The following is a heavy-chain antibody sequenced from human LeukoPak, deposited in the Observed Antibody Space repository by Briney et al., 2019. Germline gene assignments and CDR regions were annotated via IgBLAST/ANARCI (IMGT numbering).Heavy chain of an antibody. D-gene: IGHD3-22*01. J-gene: IGHJ4*02. CDR1: GFTFSIYG. Sequence: SLSLSCAASGFTFSIYGMHWVPQAPGKGREWVAVIWYDGSNKYYADSVKGRFTISRDNSKNTLYPQMNSLRAEDKAVYYFARESLEDPMNYYTSSGYCDYCGQGPLVTVPS. CDR3: ARESLEDPMNYYTSSGYCDY. V-gene: IGHV3-33*01. CDR2: IWYDGSNK.